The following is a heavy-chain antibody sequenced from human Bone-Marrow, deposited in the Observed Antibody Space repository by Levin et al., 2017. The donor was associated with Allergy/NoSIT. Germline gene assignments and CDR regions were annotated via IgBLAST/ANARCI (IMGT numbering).Heavy chain of an antibody. V-gene: IGHV3-30*04. CDR3: AREAGYSTAWYPDY. CDR2: ISYDGRSK. Sequence: GESLKISCAASGFPFSTYALHWVRQAPGKGLEWVAVISYDGRSKYYVDSVTGRFSISRDDSKNTLFLQMNSLRPEDTAVYYCAREAGYSTAWYPDYWGQGTLVTVSS. D-gene: IGHD6-19*01. CDR1: GFPFSTYA. J-gene: IGHJ4*02.